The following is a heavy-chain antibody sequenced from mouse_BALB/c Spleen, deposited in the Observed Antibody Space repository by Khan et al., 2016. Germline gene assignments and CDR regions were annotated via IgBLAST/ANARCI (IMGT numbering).Heavy chain of an antibody. CDR3: SISLGRHYYFDV. CDR1: GYTFTAYN. V-gene: IGHV1S29*02. D-gene: IGHD4-1*01. Sequence: EVQLQESGPELVKPGASVKISCKASGYTFTAYNMHWVKQSHGKSLEFIAYIYPYNGDTGYEQKFKTKATLTVDNSSSTAYMELRSLTSEDSAVYYCSISLGRHYYFDVWGAGTTVTVSS. J-gene: IGHJ1*01. CDR2: IYPYNGDT.